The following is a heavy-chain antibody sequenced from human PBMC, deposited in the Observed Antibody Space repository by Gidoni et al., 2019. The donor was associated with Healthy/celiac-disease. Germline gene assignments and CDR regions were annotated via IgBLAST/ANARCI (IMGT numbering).Heavy chain of an antibody. V-gene: IGHV3-53*01. Sequence: EVQLVESGGGLIQPGGSMRLSCAASGFTVSSNYLNRVRPAPGKGLEWVSVIYSGGSTYYADSVKGRFTISRDNSKNTLYLQMNSLRAEDTAVYYCARDRGYDFWSGDYYYYYYMDVWGKGTTVTVSS. D-gene: IGHD3-3*01. J-gene: IGHJ6*03. CDR2: IYSGGST. CDR3: ARDRGYDFWSGDYYYYYYMDV. CDR1: GFTVSSNY.